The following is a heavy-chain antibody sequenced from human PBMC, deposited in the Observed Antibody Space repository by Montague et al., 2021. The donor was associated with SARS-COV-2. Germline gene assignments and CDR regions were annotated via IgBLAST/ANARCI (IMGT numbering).Heavy chain of an antibody. CDR3: VRDGGNWYYFDY. CDR1: GVSITSYY. D-gene: IGHD3-16*01. CDR2: IHASGST. V-gene: IGHV4-4*07. Sequence: SETLSLTCSISGVSITSYYWSWVRQPAGKGLEWIGHIHASGSTNYSPSLKSRVRLSIDNPKNQFSLKLESLTAADTAVYYCVRDGGNWYYFDYWGQGALVTVSS. J-gene: IGHJ4*02.